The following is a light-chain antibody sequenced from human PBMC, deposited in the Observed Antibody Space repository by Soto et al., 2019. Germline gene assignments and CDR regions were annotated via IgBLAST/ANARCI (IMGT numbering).Light chain of an antibody. V-gene: IGKV1-5*01. CDR1: QSISSW. CDR3: QQYYSYPRT. CDR2: AAS. Sequence: DIRMTQSPSTLPASVGYRVTITCRATQSISSWLAWYQQKPGKAPKLLIYAASTLQSGVPSRFSGSGSGTDFTLTISCLQSEDFATYYCQQYYSYPRTFGQGTKGDIK. J-gene: IGKJ1*01.